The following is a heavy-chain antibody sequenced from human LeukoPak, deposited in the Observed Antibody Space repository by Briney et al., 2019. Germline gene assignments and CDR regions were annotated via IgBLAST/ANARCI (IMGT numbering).Heavy chain of an antibody. CDR3: ARDRVRGYSSGWPNWYFDL. J-gene: IGHJ2*01. D-gene: IGHD6-19*01. V-gene: IGHV4-39*07. CDR1: GGSISSSSYY. Sequence: SETLSLTCTVSGGSISSSSYYWGWIRQPPGKGLEWIGSIYYSGSTYYNPSLKSRVTISVDTSKNQFSLKLSSVTAADTAVYYCARDRVRGYSSGWPNWYFDLWGRGTLVTVSS. CDR2: IYYSGST.